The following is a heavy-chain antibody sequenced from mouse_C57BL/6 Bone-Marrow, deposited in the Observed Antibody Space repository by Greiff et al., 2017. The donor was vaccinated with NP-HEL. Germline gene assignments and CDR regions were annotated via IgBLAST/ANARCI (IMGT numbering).Heavy chain of an antibody. CDR1: GFNITDDY. D-gene: IGHD1-1*01. CDR2: IDPENGDT. J-gene: IGHJ2*01. Sequence: VQLQQSGAELVRPGASVQLSCTASGFNITDDYMHWVKQRPEQGLEWIGWIDPENGDTEYASKFQGKATITADTSSNTAYLQLSSLTSEDTAVYYCTTTLITTVVNFDYWGQGTTLTVSS. V-gene: IGHV14-4*01. CDR3: TTTLITTVVNFDY.